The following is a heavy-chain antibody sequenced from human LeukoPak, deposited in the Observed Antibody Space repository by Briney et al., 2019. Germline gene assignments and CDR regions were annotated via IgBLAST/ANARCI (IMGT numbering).Heavy chain of an antibody. D-gene: IGHD6-19*01. CDR3: VVAVPPAYYFDF. V-gene: IGHV3-23*01. CDR1: GFTFSSYA. CDR2: ISGSGGST. J-gene: IGHJ4*02. Sequence: GGSLRLSCAASGFTFSSYAMSWVRQAPGEGREWVSAISGSGGSTDYADSVKGRFTISRDNAKNTLYLQMNSLRAEDTAIYYCVVAVPPAYYFDFWGQGTLVTVSS.